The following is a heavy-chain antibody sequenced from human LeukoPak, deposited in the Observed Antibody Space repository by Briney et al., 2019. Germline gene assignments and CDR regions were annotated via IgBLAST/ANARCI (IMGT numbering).Heavy chain of an antibody. J-gene: IGHJ4*02. CDR1: GFTFSSYA. CDR3: ARDRIAVARFDY. V-gene: IGHV3-30-3*01. CDR2: ISYDGSNK. Sequence: PGGSLRLSCAASGFTFSSYAMHWVRQAPGKGLEWVAVISYDGSNKYYADSVKGRFTISRDNSKNTLYLQMNSLRAEGTAVYYCARDRIAVARFDYWGQGTLVTVSS. D-gene: IGHD6-19*01.